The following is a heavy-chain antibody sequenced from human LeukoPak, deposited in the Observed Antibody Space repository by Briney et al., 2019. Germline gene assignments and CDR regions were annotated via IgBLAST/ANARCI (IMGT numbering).Heavy chain of an antibody. CDR3: ARFQSQLLYGRSQYYMDV. Sequence: GGSLRLSCAASGFTFSDYYMSWIRQAPGKGLEWVSYISSSGSTIYYADSVKGRFTISRDNAKNSLYLQMNSLRAEDTAVYYCARFQSQLLYGRSQYYMDVWGKGTTVTVSS. J-gene: IGHJ6*03. CDR1: GFTFSDYY. V-gene: IGHV3-11*04. CDR2: ISSSGSTI. D-gene: IGHD2-2*02.